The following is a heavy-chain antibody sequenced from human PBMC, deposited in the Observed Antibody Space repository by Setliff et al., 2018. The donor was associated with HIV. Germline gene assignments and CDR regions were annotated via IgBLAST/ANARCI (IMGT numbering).Heavy chain of an antibody. CDR2: MSTDGGIK. Sequence: LRLSCAATGFTFSSYVLHWVRQASGKGLEWVAVMSTDGGIKIYADSVQGRFTISRDNSKNTLFLKMNSLRGEDTGVYYCAKNVEWILSYFDSWGQGTLVTVSS. V-gene: IGHV3-30*18. J-gene: IGHJ4*02. CDR1: GFTFSSYV. CDR3: AKNVEWILSYFDS. D-gene: IGHD3-3*01.